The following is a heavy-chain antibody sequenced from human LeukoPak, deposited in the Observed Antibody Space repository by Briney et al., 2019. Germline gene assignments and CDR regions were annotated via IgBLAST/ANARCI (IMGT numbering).Heavy chain of an antibody. V-gene: IGHV3-23*01. CDR2: ISDSGRTT. D-gene: IGHD6-19*01. Sequence: GGSLRLSCAASGFAFSSQAMGWVRQALEKGLEWGSHISDSGRTTYYADSVKGRDTISRDNSKNTLFLQMNSLRAEDTAVYYCAKDARRTNGWYFFDYWGQGTLVTVSS. CDR3: AKDARRTNGWYFFDY. CDR1: GFAFSSQA. J-gene: IGHJ4*02.